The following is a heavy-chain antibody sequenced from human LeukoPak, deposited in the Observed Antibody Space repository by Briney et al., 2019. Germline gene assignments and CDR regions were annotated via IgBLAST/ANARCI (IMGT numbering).Heavy chain of an antibody. CDR2: IYPGDSDT. V-gene: IGHV5-51*01. J-gene: IGHJ3*02. CDR3: ARRVTTLSGAFDI. D-gene: IGHD4-17*01. Sequence: GASLQISCKGSGYSFTSYWIGWVRQMPGKGLEWMGIIYPGDSDTRYSPSFQGQVTISADKSISTAYLQWSSLKASDTAMYYCARRVTTLSGAFDIWGQGTMVTVSS. CDR1: GYSFTSYW.